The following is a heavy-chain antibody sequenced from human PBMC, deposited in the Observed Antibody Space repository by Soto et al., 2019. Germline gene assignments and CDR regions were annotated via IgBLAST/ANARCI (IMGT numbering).Heavy chain of an antibody. V-gene: IGHV1-69*12. J-gene: IGHJ4*02. D-gene: IGHD3-22*01. CDR2: IIPIFGTA. CDR3: ASHYDSSGYYYRGLDY. CDR1: GGTFSSYA. Sequence: QVQLVQSGAEVKKPGSSVKVSCKASGGTFSSYAISWVRQAPGQGLEWMGGIIPIFGTADYAQKFQGRVTITADESTRTGNMGLSSLRSEDTAVYYCASHYDSSGYYYRGLDYWGQGTLVTVSS.